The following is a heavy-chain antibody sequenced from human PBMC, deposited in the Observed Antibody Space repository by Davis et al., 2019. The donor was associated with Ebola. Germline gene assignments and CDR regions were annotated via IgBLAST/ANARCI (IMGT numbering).Heavy chain of an antibody. CDR1: GYTFTNYA. D-gene: IGHD6-19*01. Sequence: AASVKVSCKAPGYTFTNYAMHWVRQAPGQRLEWMGWIHGGNGNRKYSQKFQGRVTITMDTSASTAYMELSSLRSEDTAVYYCARAAFGYNSGWYADYWGPGSLVTVSS. J-gene: IGHJ4*02. CDR3: ARAAFGYNSGWYADY. CDR2: IHGGNGNR. V-gene: IGHV1-3*01.